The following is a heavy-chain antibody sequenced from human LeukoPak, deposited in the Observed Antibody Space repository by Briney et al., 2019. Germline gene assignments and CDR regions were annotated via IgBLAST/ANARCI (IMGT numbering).Heavy chain of an antibody. CDR2: ISAYNGNT. Sequence: ASVKVSCKASGYTFTSYGISWVRQAPGQGLEWMGWISAYNGNTNYAQKLQGRVTMTTDTSTSTAYMELRSLRSDDTAVYYCARVLAMVRGVIITANWFDPWGQGTLVTVSS. V-gene: IGHV1-18*01. CDR3: ARVLAMVRGVIITANWFDP. D-gene: IGHD3-10*01. J-gene: IGHJ5*02. CDR1: GYTFTSYG.